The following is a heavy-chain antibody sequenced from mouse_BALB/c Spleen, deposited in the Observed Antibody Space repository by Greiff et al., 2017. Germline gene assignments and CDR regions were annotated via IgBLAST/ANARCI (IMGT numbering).Heavy chain of an antibody. CDR2: IWSGGST. CDR1: GFSLTSYG. J-gene: IGHJ2*01. V-gene: IGHV2-2*02. Sequence: VKLVESGPGLVQPSQSLSITCTVSGFSLTSYGVHWVRQSPGKGQEWLGVIWSGGSTDYNAAFISRLSISKDNSKSQVFFKMNSLQANDTAIYYCARGGRGHFDYWGQGTTLTVSS. CDR3: ARGGRGHFDY. D-gene: IGHD3-3*01.